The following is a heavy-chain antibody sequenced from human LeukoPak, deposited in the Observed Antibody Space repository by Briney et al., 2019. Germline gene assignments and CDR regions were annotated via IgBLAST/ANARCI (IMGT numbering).Heavy chain of an antibody. CDR3: ARVDSRSWHFDY. CDR2: VSYDGSNK. CDR1: GFTFSSYD. J-gene: IGHJ4*02. Sequence: GRSLRLSCAASGFTFSSYDMNWVRQAPGKGLEWVAVVSYDGSNKYYADSVKGRFTISRDNSKNTLYLQMNILRAEDTAVYYCARVDSRSWHFDYWGQGTLVTVSS. D-gene: IGHD6-13*01. V-gene: IGHV3-30-3*01.